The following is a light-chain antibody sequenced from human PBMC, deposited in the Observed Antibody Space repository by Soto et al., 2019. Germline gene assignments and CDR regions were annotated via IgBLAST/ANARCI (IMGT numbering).Light chain of an antibody. J-gene: IGKJ4*01. CDR3: EQDNSCPLT. V-gene: IGKV1-12*01. CDR1: QGISNW. CDR2: TRA. Sequence: DIQITQSPSSVSASVGDRVSITCRASQGISNWLAWYQQKPGRAPKLLIYTRASLQSGVPSRFSGPGAGTDFTLTISSLQPEDVATYECEQDNSCPLTFGGRNNVEIK.